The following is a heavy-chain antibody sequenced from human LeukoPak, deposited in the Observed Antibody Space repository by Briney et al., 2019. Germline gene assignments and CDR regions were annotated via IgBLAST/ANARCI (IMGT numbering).Heavy chain of an antibody. J-gene: IGHJ3*02. V-gene: IGHV3-21*01. CDR1: GFTFSSYS. Sequence: PGGSLRLSCAASGFTFSSYSMNWVRQAPGKGLEWVSSISSGSSYIFYADSVKGRFTISRDNAKNSLYLQMNSLRAEDTAVYYCARDLFPCERCNAFDIWGRGTMVTVSS. D-gene: IGHD2-21*01. CDR3: ARDLFPCERCNAFDI. CDR2: ISSGSSYI.